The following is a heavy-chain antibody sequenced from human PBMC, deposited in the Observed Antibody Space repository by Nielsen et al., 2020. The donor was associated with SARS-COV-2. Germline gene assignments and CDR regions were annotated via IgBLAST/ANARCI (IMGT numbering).Heavy chain of an antibody. CDR2: IYYSGST. V-gene: IGHV4-39*02. CDR1: GGSISSSSYY. Sequence: SETLSLTCTVSGGSISSSSYYWGWIRQPPGKGLEWIGSIYYSGSTYYNPSLKSRVTISVDTSKNQFSLKLSSVTAADTAVYYCARDRLREHAFDIWGQGTMVTVSS. CDR3: ARDRLREHAFDI. J-gene: IGHJ3*02. D-gene: IGHD4-17*01.